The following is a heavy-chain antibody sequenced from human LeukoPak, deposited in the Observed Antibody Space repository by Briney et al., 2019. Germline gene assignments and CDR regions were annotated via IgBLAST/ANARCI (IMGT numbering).Heavy chain of an antibody. CDR1: GFTFSSYA. CDR2: ITGSAGST. J-gene: IGHJ4*02. Sequence: GGSLRLSCAASGFTFSSYAMTWVRQAPGKGLEGVSSITGSAGSTYYADSVKGRFTISRDNSKNTLYLQMNSLRAEDTAVYYCAKRYSGSSGLYDFDYWGQGTLVTVSS. CDR3: AKRYSGSSGLYDFDY. V-gene: IGHV3-23*01. D-gene: IGHD1-26*01.